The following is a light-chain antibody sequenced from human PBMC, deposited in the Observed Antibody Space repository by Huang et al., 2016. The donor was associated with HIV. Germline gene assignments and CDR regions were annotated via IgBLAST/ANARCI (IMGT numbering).Light chain of an antibody. CDR3: QRYDSAPRA. J-gene: IGKJ1*01. CDR1: QYIGNF. Sequence: DIQMIQSPSSLSASPGVSVTLSCRANQYIGNFLAWYQHKPGGVPRLLIYGASTLQSGVPSRFSGRGSGTDFTLTITSFQPDDVATYYCQRYDSAPRAFGQGTKVEI. CDR2: GAS. V-gene: IGKV1-27*01.